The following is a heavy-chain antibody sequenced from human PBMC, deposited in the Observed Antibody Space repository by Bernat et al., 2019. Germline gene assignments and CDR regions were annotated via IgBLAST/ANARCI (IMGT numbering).Heavy chain of an antibody. Sequence: EVQLVESGGGLIQPGGSLRLSCAASGLTVSANYMSWVRQAPEKGLEWVSIIYSGGSTYYAASVKGRFTISRDNSKNTLYLQMNSLRAEDTAFYYCARLGGSGSYEDYWGQGTLVTVSS. D-gene: IGHD1-26*01. CDR2: IYSGGST. CDR3: ARLGGSGSYEDY. J-gene: IGHJ4*02. CDR1: GLTVSANY. V-gene: IGHV3-53*01.